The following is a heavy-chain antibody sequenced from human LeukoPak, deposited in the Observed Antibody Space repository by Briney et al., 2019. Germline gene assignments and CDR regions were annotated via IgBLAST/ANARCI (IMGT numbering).Heavy chain of an antibody. CDR2: IRSKVYGGTT. V-gene: IGHV3-49*04. CDR1: GFPFGDYA. CDR3: TRDDLPHDSGGWDASSV. D-gene: IGHD5-12*01. J-gene: IGHJ3*01. Sequence: PGGSLRLSCTASGFPFGDYALSWVRQAPGKGLEWLGFIRSKVYGGTTEYAASVKGRFTISRDDSKSTAYLQMNSLKTEDTAVYYCTRDDLPHDSGGWDASSVWGQGTMVTVSS.